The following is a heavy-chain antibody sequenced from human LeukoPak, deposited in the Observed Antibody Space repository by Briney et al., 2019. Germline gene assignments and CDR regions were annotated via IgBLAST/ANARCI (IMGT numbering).Heavy chain of an antibody. V-gene: IGHV1-2*02. Sequence: ASVKVSCKASGYTFTDYYLHWVRQTPGQGLEWMGCVDPNSGDTNYAQKFQGRVTMTRDTSISTAYMELSRLRSDDTAVYYCARLYRGDYDILTGYLSDDSDQDYWGRGTLVTVSS. D-gene: IGHD3-9*01. J-gene: IGHJ4*02. CDR2: VDPNSGDT. CDR1: GYTFTDYY. CDR3: ARLYRGDYDILTGYLSDDSDQDY.